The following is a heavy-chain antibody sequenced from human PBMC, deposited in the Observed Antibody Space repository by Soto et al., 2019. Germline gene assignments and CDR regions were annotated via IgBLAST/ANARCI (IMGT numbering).Heavy chain of an antibody. J-gene: IGHJ4*02. CDR2: ISWNSGSI. D-gene: IGHD3-10*01. Sequence: EVQLVESGGGLVQPGRSLRLSCAASGFTFDTYAMHWVRQAPGKGLEWVSGISWNSGSIAYADSVKGRFTISRDNAKNSLYLQMNSLRAEDTALYDCVRVTGWFGAPQGYFDYWGQGTLVTVSS. CDR3: VRVTGWFGAPQGYFDY. V-gene: IGHV3-9*01. CDR1: GFTFDTYA.